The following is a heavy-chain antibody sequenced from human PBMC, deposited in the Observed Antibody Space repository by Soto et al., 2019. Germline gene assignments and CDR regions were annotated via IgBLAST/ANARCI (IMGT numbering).Heavy chain of an antibody. D-gene: IGHD1-26*01. V-gene: IGHV1-69*06. CDR3: ARSPPSGSYYSLDP. J-gene: IGHJ5*02. Sequence: SVKVSCKASGGTFSSYAISWARQAPGQGLEWMGGIIPIFGTANYAQKFQGRVTITADKSTSTAYMELSSLRSEDTAVYYCARSPPSGSYYSLDPWGQGTLVTVSS. CDR1: GGTFSSYA. CDR2: IIPIFGTA.